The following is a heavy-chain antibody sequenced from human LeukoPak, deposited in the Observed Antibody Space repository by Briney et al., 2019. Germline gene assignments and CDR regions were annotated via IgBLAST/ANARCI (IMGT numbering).Heavy chain of an antibody. CDR3: ARSSGYSPYYYNYMDV. V-gene: IGHV3-72*01. CDR2: TRNEAKSYTT. CDR1: GFTFSDHY. D-gene: IGHD3-3*01. J-gene: IGHJ6*03. Sequence: GGSLRLSCAASGFTFSDHYMDWVRQAPGKGLEWVGRTRNEAKSYTTEYAASVKGRFTISRDDSKTSLYLQMNSLKTEDTAVYYCARSSGYSPYYYNYMDVWGKGTTVTVSS.